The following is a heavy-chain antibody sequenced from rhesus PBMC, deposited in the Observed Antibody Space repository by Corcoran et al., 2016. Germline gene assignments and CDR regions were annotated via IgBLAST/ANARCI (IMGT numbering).Heavy chain of an antibody. CDR1: GGSISSTY. CDR2: VSGGGGST. V-gene: IGHV4-173*01. Sequence: QLQLQESGPGLVKPSETLYLTCAVSGGSISSTYWSWIRQPPGKGLEWIGRVSGGGGSTDYNPSIKSRVTISTDTSKNQFSLKLRSVTAADTAVYFCARDGGLYWGQGVLVTVSS. D-gene: IGHD3-9*01. CDR3: ARDGGLY. J-gene: IGHJ4*01.